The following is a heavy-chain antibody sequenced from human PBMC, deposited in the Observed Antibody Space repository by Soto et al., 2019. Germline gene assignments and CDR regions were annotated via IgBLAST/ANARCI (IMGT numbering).Heavy chain of an antibody. Sequence: ASVKVSCKASGGTFSSYTINWVRQATGQGLEWMGWMNPNSGNTGYAQKFQGIVTMTRNTSISTAYMELSSLRSEDTAVYYCAREHSGYSSIDYWGQGTLVTAPQ. D-gene: IGHD3-22*01. CDR2: MNPNSGNT. V-gene: IGHV1-8*02. J-gene: IGHJ4*02. CDR1: GGTFSSYT. CDR3: AREHSGYSSIDY.